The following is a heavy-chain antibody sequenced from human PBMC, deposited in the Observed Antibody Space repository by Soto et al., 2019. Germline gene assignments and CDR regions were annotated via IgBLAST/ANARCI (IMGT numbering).Heavy chain of an antibody. D-gene: IGHD5-18*01. CDR1: GGTFSSYA. J-gene: IGHJ4*02. Sequence: GASVKVSCKASGGTFSSYAISWVRQAPGQGLEWMGGIIPIFGTANYAQKFQGRVTITADKSTSTAYMELSSLRSEDTAVYYCARGDRGYSYGYYLYWGQGTPVTVSS. V-gene: IGHV1-69*06. CDR2: IIPIFGTA. CDR3: ARGDRGYSYGYYLY.